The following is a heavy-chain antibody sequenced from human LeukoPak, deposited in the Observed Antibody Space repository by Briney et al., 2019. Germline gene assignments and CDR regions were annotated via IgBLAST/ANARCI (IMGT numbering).Heavy chain of an antibody. CDR1: GFTFSDYY. V-gene: IGHV3-11*03. J-gene: IGHJ4*02. CDR2: ISSSSSYT. CDR3: ATSGLRFLEWLFYAFDY. D-gene: IGHD3-3*01. Sequence: GGSLRLSCAASGFTFSDYYMSWIRQAPGKGLEWVSYISSSSSYTNYADSVKGRFTISRDNAKNSLYLQMNSLRAEDTAVYYCATSGLRFLEWLFYAFDYWGQGTLVTVSS.